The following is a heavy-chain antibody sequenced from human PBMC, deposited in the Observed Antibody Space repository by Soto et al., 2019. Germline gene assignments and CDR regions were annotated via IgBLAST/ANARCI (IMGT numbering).Heavy chain of an antibody. CDR3: AKEGEHSSGWANFDY. CDR2: ISGSGIST. CDR1: GFTFSSYA. V-gene: IGHV3-23*01. D-gene: IGHD6-19*01. Sequence: EVQLLESGGGLVQPGGSLRLSCAASGFTFSSYAMSWVRQAPGKGLAWVSAISGSGISTYYADSVKGRFTISRDNSKNTLYLQMNSLRAEDTAVYYCAKEGEHSSGWANFDYWGQGTLVTVSS. J-gene: IGHJ4*02.